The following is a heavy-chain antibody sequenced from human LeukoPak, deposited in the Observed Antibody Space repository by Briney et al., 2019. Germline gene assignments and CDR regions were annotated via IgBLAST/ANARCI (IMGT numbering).Heavy chain of an antibody. CDR3: ARHDGYGQWYFDY. Sequence: PSETLSLTCAVSGGSISSSNWWSWVRQPPGKGLEWIGEIYHSGSTNYNPSLKSRVTISVDTSKNQFSLKLSSVTAADTAVYYCARHDGYGQWYFDYWGQGTLVTVSS. V-gene: IGHV4-4*02. CDR1: GGSISSSNW. CDR2: IYHSGST. J-gene: IGHJ4*02. D-gene: IGHD5-18*01.